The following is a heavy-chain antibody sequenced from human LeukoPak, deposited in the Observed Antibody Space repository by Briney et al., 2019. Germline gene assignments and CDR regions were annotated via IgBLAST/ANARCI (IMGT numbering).Heavy chain of an antibody. D-gene: IGHD3-22*01. CDR2: IYYSGST. Sequence: SETLSLTCTVSGGSISSYYWSWIRQPPGKGLEWIGYIYYSGSTNYNPSLKSRVTISVDTSKNQFSLKLSSVTAADTAVYYCARDYDSSGYIDYWGQGTLVTVSS. CDR1: GGSISSYY. V-gene: IGHV4-59*01. CDR3: ARDYDSSGYIDY. J-gene: IGHJ4*02.